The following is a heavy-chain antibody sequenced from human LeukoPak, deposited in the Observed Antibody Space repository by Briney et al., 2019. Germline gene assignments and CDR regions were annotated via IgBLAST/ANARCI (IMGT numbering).Heavy chain of an antibody. CDR1: GFTFSSYG. CDR2: ISSSGSTI. V-gene: IGHV3-48*04. Sequence: GGSLRLSCAASGFTFSSYGMHWVRQAPGKGLEWVSYISSSGSTIYYADSVKGRFTISRDNAKNSLYLQMNSLRAEDTAVYYCARDLRGSGWYDAFDIWGQGTMVTVSS. D-gene: IGHD6-19*01. J-gene: IGHJ3*02. CDR3: ARDLRGSGWYDAFDI.